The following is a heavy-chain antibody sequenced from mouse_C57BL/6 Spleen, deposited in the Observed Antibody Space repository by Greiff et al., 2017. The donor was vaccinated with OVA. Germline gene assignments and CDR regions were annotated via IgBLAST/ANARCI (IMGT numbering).Heavy chain of an antibody. J-gene: IGHJ4*01. D-gene: IGHD1-1*01. CDR3: ARSYYYGSSYYAMDY. V-gene: IGHV1-26*01. CDR2: INPNNGGT. Sequence: EVKLQQSGPELVKPGASVKISCKASGYTFTDYYMNWVKQSHGKSLEWIGDINPNNGGTSYNQKFKGKATLTVDKSSSTAYMELRSLTSEDSAVYYCARSYYYGSSYYAMDYWGQGTSVTVSS. CDR1: GYTFTDYY.